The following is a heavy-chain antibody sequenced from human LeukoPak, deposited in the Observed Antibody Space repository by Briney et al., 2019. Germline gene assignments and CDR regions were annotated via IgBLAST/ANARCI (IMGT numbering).Heavy chain of an antibody. CDR1: GFTFNSFG. CDR2: ISYDGSNK. CDR3: AKDYDSSGWAAFDI. Sequence: GGSLRLSCAASGFTFNSFGMHWVRQAPGKGLEWVAVISYDGSNKYFADSVKGRFTISRDNSKNTLYLQMNSLRAEDTAVYYCAKDYDSSGWAAFDIRGQGTMVTVSS. J-gene: IGHJ3*02. V-gene: IGHV3-30*18. D-gene: IGHD3-22*01.